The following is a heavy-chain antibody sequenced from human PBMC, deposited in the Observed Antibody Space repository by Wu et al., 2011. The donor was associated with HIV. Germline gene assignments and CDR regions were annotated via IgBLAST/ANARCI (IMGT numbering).Heavy chain of an antibody. D-gene: IGHD1-26*01. CDR3: ARGRGLGDTVSFPADHPDF. CDR2: MNSDSGGT. V-gene: IGHV1-2*02. Sequence: QVQLVQSGAEVVKPGASVKVSCKASGYTFSDYYIYWVRQAPGQGLEWMGWMNSDSGGTNSAQTFQGRVAMTRDTSINTVYMELRRLKSDDTAIYYCARGRGLGDTVSFPADHPDFWGQGALITVSS. CDR1: GYTFSDYY. J-gene: IGHJ4*02.